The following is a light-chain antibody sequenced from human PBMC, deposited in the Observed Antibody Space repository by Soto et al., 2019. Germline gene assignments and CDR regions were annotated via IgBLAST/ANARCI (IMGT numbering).Light chain of an antibody. CDR1: SSDVGGYNY. CDR3: SSYTRSSTVV. J-gene: IGLJ3*02. V-gene: IGLV2-14*01. Sequence: QSVLTQPASVSGSPGQSITISCTGTSSDVGGYNYVSWYQQHPGKAPKLMIYEVSNRPSGVSNRFSGSKSGNTASLTISGLKAEDEADYYCSSYTRSSTVVFGGGTKVTVL. CDR2: EVS.